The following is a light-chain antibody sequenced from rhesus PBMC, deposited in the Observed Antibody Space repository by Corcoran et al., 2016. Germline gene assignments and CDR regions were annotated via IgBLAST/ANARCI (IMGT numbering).Light chain of an antibody. CDR2: GAS. CDR1: QGISNY. CDR3: KQYNSYPFP. J-gene: IGKJ3*01. Sequence: DIQMTQSPSSLSASVGDTVTITCRASQGISNYLAWHQQRPGKAPKPRIYGASRLENGVPSRLSGSGSGTDFTLTISNLQPEVFATYYCKQYNSYPFPVGPGSKLDIK. V-gene: IGKV1S16*01.